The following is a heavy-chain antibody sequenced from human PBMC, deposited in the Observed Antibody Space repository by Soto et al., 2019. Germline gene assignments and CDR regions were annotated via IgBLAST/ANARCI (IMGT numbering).Heavy chain of an antibody. D-gene: IGHD3-22*01. J-gene: IGHJ4*02. CDR1: GFTFSSYA. CDR3: AKPYYYDSSGYYPFDY. V-gene: IGHV3-23*01. Sequence: GGSLRLCCAASGFTFSSYAMSWVRQAPGKGLEWVSAISGSGGSTYYADSVKGRFTISSDNSKNTLYLQMNSLRAEDTAVYYCAKPYYYDSSGYYPFDYWGQGTLVTVSS. CDR2: ISGSGGST.